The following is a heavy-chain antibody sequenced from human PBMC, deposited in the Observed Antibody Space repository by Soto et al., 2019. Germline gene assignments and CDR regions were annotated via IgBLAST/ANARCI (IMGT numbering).Heavy chain of an antibody. Sequence: GPSVKVSCKASGYTFTGYNMHWVRQAPGQGLEGMGWINPNSGGTNYAQKFQGWVTMTRDTSISTAYMELSRLRSDDTAVYYCAIRTPYSSGWYYFDYWGQGTLVTVSS. V-gene: IGHV1-2*04. CDR2: INPNSGGT. J-gene: IGHJ4*02. D-gene: IGHD6-19*01. CDR3: AIRTPYSSGWYYFDY. CDR1: GYTFTGYN.